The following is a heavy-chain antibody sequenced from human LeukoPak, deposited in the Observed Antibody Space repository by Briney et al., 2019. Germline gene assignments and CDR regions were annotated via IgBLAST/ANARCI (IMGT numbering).Heavy chain of an antibody. J-gene: IGHJ4*02. CDR1: GYTFTGYY. D-gene: IGHD2-2*01. V-gene: IGHV1-2*02. CDR3: AVKMGYCSSTRCLTGFDY. CDR2: INPNTGGT. Sequence: GASVKVSCKASGYTFTGYYMHWVRQAPGQGLEWMGWINPNTGGTDYTQKFQGRVTMTRDTSISTAYMDLSRLRSDDAAVYYCAVKMGYCSSTRCLTGFDYWGQGTLVTVSS.